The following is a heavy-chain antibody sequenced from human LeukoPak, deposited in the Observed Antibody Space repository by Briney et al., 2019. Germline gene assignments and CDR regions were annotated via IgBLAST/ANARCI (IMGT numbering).Heavy chain of an antibody. D-gene: IGHD3-22*01. CDR2: ISSSGSTI. CDR3: ARDPNYYDSSGAFDI. CDR1: GFTFSDYY. J-gene: IGHJ3*02. V-gene: IGHV3-11*01. Sequence: GGSLRLSCAASGFTFSDYYMSWIRQAPGKGLEWVSYISSSGSTIYYADSVKGRFTISRDNAKNSLYLQMNSLRAEDTAVYYCARDPNYYDSSGAFDIWGQGTMVTVSS.